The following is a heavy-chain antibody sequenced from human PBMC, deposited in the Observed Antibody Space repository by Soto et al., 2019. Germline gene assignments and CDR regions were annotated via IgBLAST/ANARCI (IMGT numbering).Heavy chain of an antibody. Sequence: SVKVSCKASGGTFSSYAISWVRQAPGQGLEWMGGIIPIFGTANYAQKFQGRVTITADASMSTAYMELSRLRSDDTAVYYCARALYGDYVIYTNWFDPWGQGTLVTVSS. D-gene: IGHD4-17*01. V-gene: IGHV1-69*13. CDR2: IIPIFGTA. CDR1: GGTFSSYA. CDR3: ARALYGDYVIYTNWFDP. J-gene: IGHJ5*02.